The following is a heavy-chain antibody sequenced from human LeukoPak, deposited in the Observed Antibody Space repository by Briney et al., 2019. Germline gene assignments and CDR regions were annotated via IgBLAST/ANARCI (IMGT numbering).Heavy chain of an antibody. Sequence: PGGSLRLSCAASGFTFSDYYMSWIRQAPGKGLQWVSYISSSSSTIYYADSVKGRFTISRDNAKNSLYLQMNSLRAEDTVVYYCARERVRGYNWFDPWGQGTLVTVSS. J-gene: IGHJ5*02. CDR3: ARERVRGYNWFDP. CDR2: ISSSSSTI. V-gene: IGHV3-11*04. CDR1: GFTFSDYY.